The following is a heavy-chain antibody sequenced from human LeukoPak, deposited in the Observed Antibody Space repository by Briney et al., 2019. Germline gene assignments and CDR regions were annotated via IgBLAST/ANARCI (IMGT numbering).Heavy chain of an antibody. D-gene: IGHD6-13*01. CDR2: ISGTGYGT. CDR1: GFTFSSYE. CDR3: TKRQFGREASSWQLLFDY. Sequence: GGSLRLSCAASGFTFSSYEMNWVRQAPGKGLEWVSSISGTGYGTYYIDSVKGRFTISRDNSKNTLYLQMNSLRAEDTAVYYCTKRQFGREASSWQLLFDYWGQGSLVTVSS. V-gene: IGHV3-23*01. J-gene: IGHJ4*02.